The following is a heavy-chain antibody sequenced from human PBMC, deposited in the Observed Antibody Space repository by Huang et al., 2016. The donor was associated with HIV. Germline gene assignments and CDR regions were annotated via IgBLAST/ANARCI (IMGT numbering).Heavy chain of an antibody. CDR3: AKGRGSSGWYVGY. CDR2: ISDSGGST. CDR1: GFTFSSYA. V-gene: IGHV3-23*01. J-gene: IGHJ4*02. Sequence: EVQLLESGGGLVQPGGSLRLSCAASGFTFSSYAMTWVRQAPGKGLEWGSDISDSGGSTYYADSVKGRFTISRDNSKNTLNLQMNSLRAEDTAVYYCAKGRGSSGWYVGYWGQGTLVTVSS. D-gene: IGHD6-19*01.